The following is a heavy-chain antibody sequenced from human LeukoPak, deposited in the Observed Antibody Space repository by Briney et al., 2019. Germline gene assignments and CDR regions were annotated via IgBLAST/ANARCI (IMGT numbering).Heavy chain of an antibody. Sequence: GGSLRLSCAASGFTFSSYAMSWVRQAPGKGLEWVSCISGSGGSTHYADSVKGRFIISRDNSKHTLYLQMNSLGAEDTAVYYCAKVGCTSTTCYPDYYYYYMDVWGKGTTVTVSS. CDR1: GFTFSSYA. CDR3: AKVGCTSTTCYPDYYYYYMDV. D-gene: IGHD2-2*01. V-gene: IGHV3-23*01. CDR2: ISGSGGST. J-gene: IGHJ6*03.